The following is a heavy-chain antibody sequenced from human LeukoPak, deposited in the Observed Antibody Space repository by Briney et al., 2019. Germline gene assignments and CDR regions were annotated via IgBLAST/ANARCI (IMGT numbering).Heavy chain of an antibody. CDR2: IYYSGST. CDR3: ARLGYGHYFYY. D-gene: IGHD4-17*01. J-gene: IGHJ4*02. V-gene: IGHV4-59*08. CDR1: GGSISSYY. Sequence: SETLSLTCTVSGGSISSYYWSWIRQPPGKGVEWIGYIYYSGSTNYNPSLKSRVTISAAKSKNQFSLKLRSVAAADTAVYYCARLGYGHYFYYWGQGTLVTASS.